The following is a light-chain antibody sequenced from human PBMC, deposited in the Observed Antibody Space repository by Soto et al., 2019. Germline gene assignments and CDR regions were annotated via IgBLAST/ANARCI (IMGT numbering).Light chain of an antibody. CDR2: DAS. CDR3: QQYHNWPLT. Sequence: EIVMTQSPATLSVSPGERAPLSFGASQSFSSSYLAWYQQKPGQAPRLLIYDASTRATGIPARFSGSGSGAEFTLTISSLQSEDFAVYYCQQYHNWPLTFGGGTKVDI. V-gene: IGKV3-15*01. CDR1: QSFSSSY. J-gene: IGKJ4*01.